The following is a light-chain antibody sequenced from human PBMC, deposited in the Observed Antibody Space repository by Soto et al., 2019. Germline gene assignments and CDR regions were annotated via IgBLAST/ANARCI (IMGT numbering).Light chain of an antibody. CDR2: GAT. CDR3: QQYGDSPRV. J-gene: IGKJ1*01. Sequence: EIVLPQSPGTLSLSPGESATLSGRASQSVSSSYLAWYQQKPGQAPRLLIYGATKRATGIPDRFSGSGSGTDFTLTISRLEAEDFAVYYCQQYGDSPRVVGQGTKVDIK. CDR1: QSVSSSY. V-gene: IGKV3-20*01.